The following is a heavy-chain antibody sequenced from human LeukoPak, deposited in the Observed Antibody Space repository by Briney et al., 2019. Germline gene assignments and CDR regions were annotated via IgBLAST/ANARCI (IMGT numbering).Heavy chain of an antibody. J-gene: IGHJ6*02. D-gene: IGHD3-3*01. CDR1: GFTFSSYA. CDR3: ARPESPPTYYDFWSGYANYYYGMDV. Sequence: GGSLRLSCAASGFTFSSYAMHWVRQAPGKGLEWVAVISYDGSNKYYADSVKGRFTISRDNAKNSLYLQMNSLRAEDTAVYYCARPESPPTYYDFWSGYANYYYGMDVWGQGTTVTVSS. V-gene: IGHV3-30-3*01. CDR2: ISYDGSNK.